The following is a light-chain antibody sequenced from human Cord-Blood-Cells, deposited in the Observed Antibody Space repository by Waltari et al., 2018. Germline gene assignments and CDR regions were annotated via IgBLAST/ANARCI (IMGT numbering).Light chain of an antibody. CDR2: GAS. CDR1: QSVSSN. Sequence: EIVMTQSPATLSVSPGDRATLSCRASQSVSSNLAWYQQKPGQAPRLLIYGASTRATGIPARFSGSGSGTEFTLTISSLQSEDFAVYYCQQYNNWPRITFGPGTKVDIK. V-gene: IGKV3D-15*01. CDR3: QQYNNWPRIT. J-gene: IGKJ3*01.